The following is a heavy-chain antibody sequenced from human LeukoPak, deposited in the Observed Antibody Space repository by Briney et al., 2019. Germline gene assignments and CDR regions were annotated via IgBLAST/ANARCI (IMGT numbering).Heavy chain of an antibody. J-gene: IGHJ4*02. CDR2: IYPGDSDT. CDR3: ARNYDILTGFNDY. Sequence: GESLKISCKGSGYSFTSYWIGWVRQMPGKGLEGVGIIYPGDSDTRYSPSFQGQVTISADKSISTAYLQWSSLKASDTAMYYCARNYDILTGFNDYWGQGTLVTVSS. V-gene: IGHV5-51*01. D-gene: IGHD3-9*01. CDR1: GYSFTSYW.